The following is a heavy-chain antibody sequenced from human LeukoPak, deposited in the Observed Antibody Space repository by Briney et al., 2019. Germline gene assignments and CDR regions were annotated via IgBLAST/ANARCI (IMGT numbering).Heavy chain of an antibody. J-gene: IGHJ4*02. D-gene: IGHD1-26*01. Sequence: HPGGSLRLSCAASGFTFRGYVMRWVRQAPGKGPEWVAVIWHYGSNPYYEDSVKGRFTISRDNSNNTLYLQMNSLRVEDTAVYYCARDQGPVGSFDYWGQGTLVTVSS. CDR2: IWHYGSNP. V-gene: IGHV3-33*01. CDR3: ARDQGPVGSFDY. CDR1: GFTFRGYV.